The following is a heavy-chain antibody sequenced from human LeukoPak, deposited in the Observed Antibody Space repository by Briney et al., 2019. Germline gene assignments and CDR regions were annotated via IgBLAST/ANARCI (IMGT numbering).Heavy chain of an antibody. V-gene: IGHV4-59*08. D-gene: IGHD5-24*01. J-gene: IGHJ4*02. CDR1: GGSISSYY. CDR2: IYYSGST. CDR3: ARRRGGYNYGDFDY. Sequence: SETLSLTCTVSGGSISSYYWSWIRQPPGKGLEWIGYIYYSGSTNYNPALKSRVTISVDTSKNQFSLKLSCVTAADTAVYYCARRRGGYNYGDFDYWGQGTLVSVSS.